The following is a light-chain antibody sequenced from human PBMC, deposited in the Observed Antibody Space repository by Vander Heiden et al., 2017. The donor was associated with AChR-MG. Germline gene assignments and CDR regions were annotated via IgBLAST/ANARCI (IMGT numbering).Light chain of an antibody. CDR2: GTS. V-gene: IGKV3-20*01. CDR3: QLYGRSAFT. J-gene: IGKJ3*01. Sequence: EIVLTQSPDTLSFSPGERATLSCRASQSLGSNYLAWYQQKPGQAPRLLIYGTSGRVTDIPDRFSGSGSGTDFTLTISSLEPEDFAVYYCQLYGRSAFTFGPGTKVDIK. CDR1: QSLGSNY.